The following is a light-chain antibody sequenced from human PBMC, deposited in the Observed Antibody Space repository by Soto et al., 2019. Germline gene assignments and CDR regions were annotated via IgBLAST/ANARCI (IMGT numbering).Light chain of an antibody. CDR3: QHYNSYSEA. CDR2: KAS. J-gene: IGKJ1*01. Sequence: DIQMTQSPSSVSASVGDRVTVTCRASQGIGSWLAWYQKKPGKAPKLLIYKASTLKSGVPSRFSGSGSGTEFTLTISSLQPDDFATYYCQHYNSYSEAFGQGTKVDIK. V-gene: IGKV1-5*03. CDR1: QGIGSW.